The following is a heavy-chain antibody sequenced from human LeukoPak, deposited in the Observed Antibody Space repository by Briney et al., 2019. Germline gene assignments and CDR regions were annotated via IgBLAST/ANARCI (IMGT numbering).Heavy chain of an antibody. CDR2: IIPIFGTA. V-gene: IGHV1-69*13. CDR1: GGTFSSYA. D-gene: IGHD3-22*01. J-gene: IGHJ4*02. CDR3: ARDTAWGSSGLDY. Sequence: SVKVSCKASGGTFSSYALSWVRQAPGQRLEWMGGIIPIFGTANYAQKFQGRVTITADESTSTAYMELSSLRSEDTAVYYCARDTAWGSSGLDYWGQGTLVTVSS.